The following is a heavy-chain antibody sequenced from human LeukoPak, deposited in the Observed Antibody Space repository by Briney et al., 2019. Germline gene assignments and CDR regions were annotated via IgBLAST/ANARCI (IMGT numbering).Heavy chain of an antibody. CDR2: ISGSGSSI. CDR3: ARGKISYDTSGYPIFHY. Sequence: GGSLRLSCAASGFTFSSYAMSWVRQAPGKGLEWVSYISGSGSSIYQADSVKGRFTISRDNAKNSLYLQMNSLRAEDTAVYYCARGKISYDTSGYPIFHYWGQGTLVTVSS. V-gene: IGHV3-48*04. J-gene: IGHJ4*02. CDR1: GFTFSSYA. D-gene: IGHD3-22*01.